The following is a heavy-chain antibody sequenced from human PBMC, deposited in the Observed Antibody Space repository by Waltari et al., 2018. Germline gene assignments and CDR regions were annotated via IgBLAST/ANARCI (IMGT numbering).Heavy chain of an antibody. Sequence: QVQLVESGGGVVQPGRSLRLSCAASGFTFSSYAMHWVRQAPGKGLEWVAVISYDGSNKYYADSVNGRFTISRDNSKNSLYLQMNSLIAEDTAVYYCARAPPYYYYMDVWGKGTTVTVSS. CDR3: ARAPPYYYYMDV. J-gene: IGHJ6*03. V-gene: IGHV3-30-3*01. CDR1: GFTFSSYA. CDR2: ISYDGSNK.